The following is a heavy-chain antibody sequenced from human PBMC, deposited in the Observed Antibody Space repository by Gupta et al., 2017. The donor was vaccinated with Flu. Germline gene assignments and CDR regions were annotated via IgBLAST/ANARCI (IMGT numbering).Heavy chain of an antibody. J-gene: IGHJ3*02. CDR3: ARELIGVGGDASDI. CDR2: INAGGTT. Sequence: EEQLVESGGGLVQPGGSLRLSCAASGFIFSSFEFNWVRQAPGKGLEWLSYINAGGTTLYADSVKGRFTISRDNAMNSLFLQLNSLRVEDTAVYYCARELIGVGGDASDIWGQGTMVTVSS. CDR1: GFIFSSFE. V-gene: IGHV3-48*03. D-gene: IGHD3-16*01.